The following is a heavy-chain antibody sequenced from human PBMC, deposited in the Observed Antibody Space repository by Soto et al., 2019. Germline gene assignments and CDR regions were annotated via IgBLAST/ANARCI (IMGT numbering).Heavy chain of an antibody. CDR3: ARGAYCSGGSCLYYYFFDV. D-gene: IGHD2-15*01. CDR2: MNHSGST. Sequence: SETLSLTCAVSGASFNGYYWTWVRQPPGKGLEWIAEMNHSGSTHYNPSLQSRVTISVDTSKNHFSLKLSSVTAADTAVYYCARGAYCSGGSCLYYYFFDVWAKGTTVTGSS. J-gene: IGHJ6*03. V-gene: IGHV4-34*01. CDR1: GASFNGYY.